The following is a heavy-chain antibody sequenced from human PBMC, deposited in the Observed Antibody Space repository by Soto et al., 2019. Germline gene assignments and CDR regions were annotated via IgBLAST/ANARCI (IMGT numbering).Heavy chain of an antibody. D-gene: IGHD2-15*01. CDR1: GYTFTSYA. CDR3: ARVYCSGGGCYHLDY. CDR2: INAGNGNT. V-gene: IGHV1-3*01. J-gene: IGHJ4*02. Sequence: GASVKVSCKASGYTFTSYAMHWVRQAPGQRLEWMGWINAGNGNTKYSQKFQGRVTITRDTSASTAYMELSSLRSEDTAVYYCARVYCSGGGCYHLDYWGQGTLVTVSS.